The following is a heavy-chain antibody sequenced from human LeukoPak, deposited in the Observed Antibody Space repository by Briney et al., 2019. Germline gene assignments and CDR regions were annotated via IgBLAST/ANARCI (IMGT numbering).Heavy chain of an antibody. CDR2: ISGSGGT. Sequence: GGSLRLSCAASGFTFSSYAVSWVRQAPGRGLEWVSAISGSGGTYYIPSVKGRFIVSRDNSRNTLYLQLNSLRAEDTAIYYCAREDFRDHTTGFDSWGQGTLVTVSS. J-gene: IGHJ5*01. CDR1: GFTFSSYA. D-gene: IGHD1-1*01. CDR3: AREDFRDHTTGFDS. V-gene: IGHV3-23*01.